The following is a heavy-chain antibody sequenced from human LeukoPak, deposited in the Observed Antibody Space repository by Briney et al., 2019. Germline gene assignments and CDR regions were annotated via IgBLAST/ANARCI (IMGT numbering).Heavy chain of an antibody. Sequence: SETLSLTCTVSGGSISSSSYYWGWIRQPPGKGLEWIGSIYYSGSTYYNPSLKRRVTISVDTSKNQFSLKLSSVTAADTAVYYCARQDYGDANWFDPWGQGTLVTVSS. CDR1: GGSISSSSYY. D-gene: IGHD4-17*01. CDR2: IYYSGST. J-gene: IGHJ5*02. V-gene: IGHV4-39*01. CDR3: ARQDYGDANWFDP.